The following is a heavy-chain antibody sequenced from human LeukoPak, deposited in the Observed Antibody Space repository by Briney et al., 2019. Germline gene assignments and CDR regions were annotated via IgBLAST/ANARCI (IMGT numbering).Heavy chain of an antibody. J-gene: IGHJ4*02. V-gene: IGHV3-33*01. CDR3: ARDWIDRSLDY. CDR2: LSPHGNYE. D-gene: IGHD2-2*03. CDR1: GFTFSDYG. Sequence: PGRSLRLSCAASGFTFSDYGIHWVRQAPGKGLEWVAVLSPHGNYEYYADSVQGRFTVSRDDSKNTVYLQMSSLRDEDTAVYYCARDWIDRSLDYWGQGTLLTVSS.